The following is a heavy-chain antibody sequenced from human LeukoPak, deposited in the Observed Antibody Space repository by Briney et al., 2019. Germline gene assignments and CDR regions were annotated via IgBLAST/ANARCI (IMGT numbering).Heavy chain of an antibody. CDR1: GFTFDDYA. D-gene: IGHD3-22*01. Sequence: PGGSLRLSCAAAGFTFDDYAMHWVRQAPGKGLEWVSGISWNSGSIGYADSVKGRFTISRDNAKNSLYLQMNSLRAEDTALYYCAKDSTPHSHYYDSSGYGYWGQGTLVTVPA. CDR2: ISWNSGSI. V-gene: IGHV3-9*01. J-gene: IGHJ4*02. CDR3: AKDSTPHSHYYDSSGYGY.